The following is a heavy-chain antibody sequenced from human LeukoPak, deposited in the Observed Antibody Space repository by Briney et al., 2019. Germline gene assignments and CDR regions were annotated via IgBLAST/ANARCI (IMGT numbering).Heavy chain of an antibody. CDR3: VRDLILVWTPGDDFDF. CDR2: INEDATTI. CDR1: GFAFSAYW. D-gene: IGHD3-16*01. Sequence: GGSLRLSCAASGFAFSAYWMHWVRQAPGKGLEWVSRINEDATTITYADSVKDRFIISRDNSKKSLYLQMNNLRAEDTAVYYCVRDLILVWTPGDDFDFWGQGTLVIVSS. V-gene: IGHV3-74*01. J-gene: IGHJ4*02.